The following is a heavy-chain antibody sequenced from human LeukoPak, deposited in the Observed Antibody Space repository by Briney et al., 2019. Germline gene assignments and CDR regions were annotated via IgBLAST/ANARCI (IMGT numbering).Heavy chain of an antibody. Sequence: ASVKVSCKASGYTFTSYDINWVRQATGQGLEWMGWMNPNSGNTGYAQKFQGRVTMTRNTSISTAYMELSSLRSEDTAVYYCARGPDYYYYMDVWGKATTVTVSS. CDR1: GYTFTSYD. V-gene: IGHV1-8*01. CDR2: MNPNSGNT. CDR3: ARGPDYYYYMDV. J-gene: IGHJ6*03.